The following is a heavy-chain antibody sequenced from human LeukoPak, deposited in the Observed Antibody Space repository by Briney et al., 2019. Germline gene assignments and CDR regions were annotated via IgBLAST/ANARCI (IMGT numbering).Heavy chain of an antibody. D-gene: IGHD3-10*01. Sequence: GRSLRLSCAASGFTFSSYGMHWVRQAPGKGLEWVAVIWYDGSNKYYADSVKGRFTISRDNSKNTLYLQMNSLRAEDTAVYYCARVRGVNTYYYYYGMDVWGKGTTVTVSS. V-gene: IGHV3-33*01. J-gene: IGHJ6*04. CDR1: GFTFSSYG. CDR2: IWYDGSNK. CDR3: ARVRGVNTYYYYYGMDV.